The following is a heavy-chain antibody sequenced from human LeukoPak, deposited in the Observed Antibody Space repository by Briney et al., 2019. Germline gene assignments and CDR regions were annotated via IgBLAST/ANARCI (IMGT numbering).Heavy chain of an antibody. CDR2: ARDKPNTYTT. J-gene: IGHJ3*02. CDR1: GFTFSDQY. Sequence: GSLRLSCAASGFTFSDQYMDWVRQAPGKGLEWVGRARDKPNTYTTEYAASVKGRFTISRDDSKNSLYLLMNSLKIEDTAIYYCARVVADVFDIWGQGTMVTVSS. D-gene: IGHD2-15*01. V-gene: IGHV3-72*01. CDR3: ARVVADVFDI.